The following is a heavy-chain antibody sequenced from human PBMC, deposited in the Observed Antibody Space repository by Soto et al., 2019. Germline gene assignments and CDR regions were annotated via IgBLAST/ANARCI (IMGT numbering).Heavy chain of an antibody. J-gene: IGHJ6*02. CDR1: GYSFPSYC. CDR2: ICPGDSYT. Sequence: GESLKISCQSSGYSFPSYCIAWVRQMPGKGLEWMGIICPGDSYTNYSPSFQGHVTISADKSISTAYLQWSSLKASDTAMYYCARQLLGASHYYGMDVWGQGTTVTVSS. D-gene: IGHD1-26*01. V-gene: IGHV5-51*01. CDR3: ARQLLGASHYYGMDV.